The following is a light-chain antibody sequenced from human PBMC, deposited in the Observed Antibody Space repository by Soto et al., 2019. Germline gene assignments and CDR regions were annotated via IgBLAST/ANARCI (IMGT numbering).Light chain of an antibody. Sequence: IVMTQSPATLSVSPGERATRSCRASQSFGNNLAWYQEKPGQAPRLLIYGASTRATGIPARFSGSGSGTEFTLTISSLQSEDFAIYSCQQYNNWPFTFGPGTKVDIK. CDR1: QSFGNN. CDR3: QQYNNWPFT. CDR2: GAS. V-gene: IGKV3D-15*01. J-gene: IGKJ3*01.